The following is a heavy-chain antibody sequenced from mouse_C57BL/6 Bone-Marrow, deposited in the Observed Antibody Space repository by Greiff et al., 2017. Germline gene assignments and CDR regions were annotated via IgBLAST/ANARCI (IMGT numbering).Heavy chain of an antibody. D-gene: IGHD2-4*01. V-gene: IGHV1-39*01. J-gene: IGHJ4*01. Sequence: VQLQQSGPELVKPGASVKISCKASGYSFTDYNMNWVKQSNGKSLEWIVVINPNYGTTSYNQKFTGQATLTVDPSSSTAYMQLNSLTSEDSAVYYCARGYDYDDAMDYWGQGTSVTVAA. CDR2: INPNYGTT. CDR1: GYSFTDYN. CDR3: ARGYDYDDAMDY.